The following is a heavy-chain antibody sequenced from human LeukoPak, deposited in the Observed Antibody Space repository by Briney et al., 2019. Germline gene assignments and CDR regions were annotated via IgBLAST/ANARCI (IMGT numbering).Heavy chain of an antibody. Sequence: PSETLSLTCTVSGGSISSYYWSWIRQPPGKGLEWIGYIFYSGSTNYNPSLKSRVTISVDMSKNQFSLKLRSVTAADTAVYYCARHGGATMVRGVLVDAFDIWGQGTMVTVSS. CDR3: ARHGGATMVRGVLVDAFDI. CDR2: IFYSGST. V-gene: IGHV4-59*08. J-gene: IGHJ3*02. D-gene: IGHD3-10*01. CDR1: GGSISSYY.